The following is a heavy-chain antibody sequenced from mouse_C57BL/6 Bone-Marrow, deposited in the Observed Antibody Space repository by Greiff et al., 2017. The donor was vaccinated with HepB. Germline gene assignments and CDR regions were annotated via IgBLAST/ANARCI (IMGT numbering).Heavy chain of an antibody. J-gene: IGHJ2*01. CDR3: ARDYGSSHYFDY. Sequence: VKLVESGAELVKPGASVKLSCKASGYTFTSYWMHWVKQRPGQGLEWIGMIHPNSGSTNYNEKFKSKATLTVDKSSSTAYMQLSSLTSEDSAVYYCARDYGSSHYFDYWGQGTTLTVSS. D-gene: IGHD1-1*01. CDR2: IHPNSGST. V-gene: IGHV1-64*01. CDR1: GYTFTSYW.